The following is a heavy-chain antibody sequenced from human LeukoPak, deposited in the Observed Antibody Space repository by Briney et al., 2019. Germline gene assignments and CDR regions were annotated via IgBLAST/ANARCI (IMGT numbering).Heavy chain of an antibody. V-gene: IGHV1-45*02. J-gene: IGHJ4*02. CDR2: ITPFNGNT. Sequence: SEKVSCKASGGTFSSYAISWVRQAPGQALEWMGWITPFNGNTNYAQKFQDRVTITRDRSMSTAYMELSSLRSEDTAMYYCASGTGSSGWAYFDYWGQGTLVTVSS. D-gene: IGHD6-19*01. CDR3: ASGTGSSGWAYFDY. CDR1: GGTFSSYA.